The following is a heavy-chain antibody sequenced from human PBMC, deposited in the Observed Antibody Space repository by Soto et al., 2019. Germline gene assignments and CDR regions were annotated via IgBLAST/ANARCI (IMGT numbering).Heavy chain of an antibody. V-gene: IGHV3-23*01. CDR1: GLSVSTFNNYA. D-gene: IGHD4-4*01. Sequence: GGSLRLSCAASGLSVSTFNNYAMTWVRQAPEKGLEWVSGISGSGGITFYGGSVKGRFVISRDDSKNILFLQMNSLRAEDTAVYYCVTRSRGLQSSPPRLDSWGQGTLVTVSS. CDR3: VTRSRGLQSSPPRLDS. CDR2: ISGSGGIT. J-gene: IGHJ4*02.